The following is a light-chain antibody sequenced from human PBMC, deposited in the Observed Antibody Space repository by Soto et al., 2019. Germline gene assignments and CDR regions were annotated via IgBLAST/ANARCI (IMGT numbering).Light chain of an antibody. V-gene: IGLV2-23*01. CDR1: SSDVGAYNS. CDR2: KGT. J-gene: IGLJ1*01. CDR3: CSSATESTYV. Sequence: QSVLAQPASVSGSPGQSITISCTGTSSDVGAYNSVSWYQQHPHKAPQVIIYKGTQRPSGVSNRFSGSTSGNAASLTISGLQADDEADYFCCSSATESTYVFGSGNKVTVL.